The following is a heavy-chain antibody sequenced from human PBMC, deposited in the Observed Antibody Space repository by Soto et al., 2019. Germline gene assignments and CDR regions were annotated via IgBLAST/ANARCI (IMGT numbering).Heavy chain of an antibody. D-gene: IGHD6-13*01. Sequence: GGSLRLSCAASGFTFSSYGINWVRQAPGKGLEWVSGISGSGDSTHYADSVKGRFTISRDNSKNTLYLQMNSLRAEDTAVYYCAKQAPYSNSWYEIDHWGQGTLVTVSS. CDR3: AKQAPYSNSWYEIDH. CDR1: GFTFSSYG. J-gene: IGHJ4*02. V-gene: IGHV3-23*01. CDR2: ISGSGDST.